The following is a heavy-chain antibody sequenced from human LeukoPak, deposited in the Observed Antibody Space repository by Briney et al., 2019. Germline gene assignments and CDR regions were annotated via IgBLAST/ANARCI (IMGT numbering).Heavy chain of an antibody. Sequence: PGGSLRLSCAASGFTFSSYSMNWVRQAPGKGLEWVSSISSSSSYIYYADSVKGRFTISRDNAKNSLHLQMNSLRAEDTAVYYCARSCIAARPYYYYMDVWGKGTTVTVSS. CDR2: ISSSSSYI. D-gene: IGHD6-6*01. J-gene: IGHJ6*03. V-gene: IGHV3-21*01. CDR3: ARSCIAARPYYYYMDV. CDR1: GFTFSSYS.